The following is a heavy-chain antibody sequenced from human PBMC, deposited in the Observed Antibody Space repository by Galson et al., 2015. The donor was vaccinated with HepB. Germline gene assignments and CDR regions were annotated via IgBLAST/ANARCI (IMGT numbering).Heavy chain of an antibody. CDR3: ARSPRDGYKGSALDI. CDR2: IYYSGST. CDR1: GGSISNSDDF. V-gene: IGHV4-39*01. Sequence: LSLTCTVSGGSISNSDDFWGWVRQPPGKWLEWIGDIYYSGSTDYNPSLKSRVTISVDTSKNQFSLRLTSVTAADTAVYYCARSPRDGYKGSALDIWGQGTRVTVSS. J-gene: IGHJ3*02. D-gene: IGHD5-24*01.